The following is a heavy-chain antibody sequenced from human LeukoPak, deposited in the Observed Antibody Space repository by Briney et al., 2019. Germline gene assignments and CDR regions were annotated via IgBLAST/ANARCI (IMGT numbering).Heavy chain of an antibody. V-gene: IGHV1-2*06. D-gene: IGHD3-10*01. Sequence: ASVKVSCKASGYTFTGYYMHWVRQAPGQGLEWMGQINPNSGGTNYAQKFQGRVTMTRDTSISTAYMELSRLRSDDTAVYYCARVPIPYGSGSHYKGGGGWFDPWGQGTLVTVSS. CDR1: GYTFTGYY. CDR3: ARVPIPYGSGSHYKGGGGWFDP. J-gene: IGHJ5*02. CDR2: INPNSGGT.